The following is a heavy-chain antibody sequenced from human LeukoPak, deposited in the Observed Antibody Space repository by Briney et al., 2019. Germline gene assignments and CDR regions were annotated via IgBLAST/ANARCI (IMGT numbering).Heavy chain of an antibody. Sequence: GGSLRLSCAASGFTFSTYGMNRVRRAPGKVLEWLSYISSSSNSIYYADSVKGRFTISRDNAKNSLYLQMNSLRDEDTAVYYCARDPWNDVSGFSGDYWGQGTLVTVSS. J-gene: IGHJ4*02. CDR2: ISSSSNSI. V-gene: IGHV3-48*02. CDR1: GFTFSTYG. D-gene: IGHD3-22*01. CDR3: ARDPWNDVSGFSGDY.